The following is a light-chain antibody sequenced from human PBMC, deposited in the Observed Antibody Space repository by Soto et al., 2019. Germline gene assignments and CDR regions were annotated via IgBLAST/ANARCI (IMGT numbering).Light chain of an antibody. CDR1: QSISSY. CDR2: AAS. J-gene: IGKJ3*01. Sequence: DIQMTQSPSSLSASVGDRVTITCRASQSISSYLNWYQQKPGKAPKLLIYAASSLQSGVPSRFSGSVTGTDFTLTISSLQPEDFATYYCQQSYSTPSTFGPGTKVDI. V-gene: IGKV1-39*01. CDR3: QQSYSTPST.